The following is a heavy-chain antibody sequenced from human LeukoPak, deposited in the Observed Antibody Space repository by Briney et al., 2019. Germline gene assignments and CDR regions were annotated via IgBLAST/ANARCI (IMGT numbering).Heavy chain of an antibody. D-gene: IGHD4-17*01. Sequence: PGGSLTLSCAASGFTFSSYWMNWVRHAPGKGMVWVSRINNDGSGTTYADSVKGRFTISRDNAKNTLYRQMNSLRAEDTAVYYCARLPVSDSGGYWGEGGLVSVSS. V-gene: IGHV3-74*01. CDR3: ARLPVSDSGGY. J-gene: IGHJ4*02. CDR1: GFTFSSYW. CDR2: INNDGSGT.